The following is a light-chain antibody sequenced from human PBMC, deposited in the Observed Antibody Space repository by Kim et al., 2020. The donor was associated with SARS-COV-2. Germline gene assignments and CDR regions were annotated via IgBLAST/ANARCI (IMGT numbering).Light chain of an antibody. CDR1: QSVSSN. V-gene: IGKV3-15*01. J-gene: IGKJ1*01. CDR3: QQYNNWPRGT. CDR2: GAS. Sequence: ETVMTQSQATLSVSPGERATLSCRASQSVSSNLAWYQQKPGQAPRLLIYGASTRATGIPARFSGSGSGTEFTLTISSLQSEDFAVYYCQQYNNWPRGTFGQGTKVDIK.